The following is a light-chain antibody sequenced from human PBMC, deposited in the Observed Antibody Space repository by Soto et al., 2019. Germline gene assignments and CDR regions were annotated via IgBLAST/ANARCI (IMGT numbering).Light chain of an antibody. Sequence: DIQMTQSPSFLSASVGDRVTITCRASQGITNDLGWYQQEPGKAPNHLIYAASSLQSGVPSRFSGSRSGTEFTLTISNLQPEDSATYYCLQHNNFPWTFGQGTKVEI. CDR3: LQHNNFPWT. CDR2: AAS. CDR1: QGITND. J-gene: IGKJ1*01. V-gene: IGKV1-17*02.